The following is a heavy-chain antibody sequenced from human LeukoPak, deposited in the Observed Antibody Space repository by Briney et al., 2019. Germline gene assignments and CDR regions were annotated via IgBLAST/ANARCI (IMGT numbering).Heavy chain of an antibody. J-gene: IGHJ5*02. V-gene: IGHV4-59*01. CDR3: ARVVRGVVTSNWFDH. Sequence: SETLSLTCTVSGDSLNTYYWTWIRQTPGKELEWIGFVASSGTSNYNPSLKSRVVISIDTSKNQFSLALTSVTPADTAVYYCARVVRGVVTSNWFDHWGQGTLVSVSS. CDR2: VASSGTS. D-gene: IGHD2-21*02. CDR1: GDSLNTYY.